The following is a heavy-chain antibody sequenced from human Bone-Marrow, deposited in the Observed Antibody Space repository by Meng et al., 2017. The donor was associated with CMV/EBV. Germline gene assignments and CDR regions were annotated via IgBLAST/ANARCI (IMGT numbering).Heavy chain of an antibody. CDR1: GFTFDDYA. V-gene: IGHV3-9*01. CDR2: ISWNSGSI. Sequence: SLKISCAASGFTFDDYAMHWVRQAPGKGLEWVSGISWNSGSIGYADSVKGRFTISRDNAKNSLYLQMNSLRAEYTALYYCAKSTGTTYYYGMDVWGQGTTVTVSS. D-gene: IGHD1-7*01. J-gene: IGHJ6*02. CDR3: AKSTGTTYYYGMDV.